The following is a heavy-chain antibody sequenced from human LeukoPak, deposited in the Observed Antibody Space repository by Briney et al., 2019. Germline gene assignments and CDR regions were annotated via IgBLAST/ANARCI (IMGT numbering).Heavy chain of an antibody. CDR2: ISYDGSNE. V-gene: IGHV3-30-3*01. J-gene: IGHJ4*02. Sequence: PGGSLRLSCVASGFTFSSHAMHWVRQAPGKGLEWVAVISYDGSNEYYAGSVKGRFTISRDNSKDTLYLQMNSLRAEDTAVYYCARGPNYYDRSGYYYPLDYWGQGTLVTVSS. CDR3: ARGPNYYDRSGYYYPLDY. D-gene: IGHD3-22*01. CDR1: GFTFSSHA.